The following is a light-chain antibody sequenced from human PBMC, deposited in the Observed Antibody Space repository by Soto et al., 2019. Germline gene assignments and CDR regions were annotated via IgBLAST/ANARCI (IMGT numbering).Light chain of an antibody. CDR1: QSVSNF. Sequence: DIVFTQSPATLSLSPGERATLSCRASQSVSNFLAWYQQKPGQAPRLLIYEASNRATGIPARFSGSGSGTDFTLTISSLEPEDFAVYYCQQRSDWPITFGQGTRLEIK. CDR2: EAS. J-gene: IGKJ5*01. CDR3: QQRSDWPIT. V-gene: IGKV3-11*01.